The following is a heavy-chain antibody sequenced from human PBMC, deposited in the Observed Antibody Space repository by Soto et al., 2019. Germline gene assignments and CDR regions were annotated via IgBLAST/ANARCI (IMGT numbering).Heavy chain of an antibody. CDR1: GFTFTSYA. CDR3: AKDPNSNYVGAFDM. Sequence: EVQLLESGGGLVQPGGSLRLSCIASGFTFTSYAMNWVRQAPGKGPEWVSGISTSGGSTYYAASVKGRFTISRDNSKNSLYLQMSRMRADDTALYYCAKDPNSNYVGAFDMRGQGTMVTVSS. J-gene: IGHJ3*02. V-gene: IGHV3-23*01. CDR2: ISTSGGST. D-gene: IGHD4-4*01.